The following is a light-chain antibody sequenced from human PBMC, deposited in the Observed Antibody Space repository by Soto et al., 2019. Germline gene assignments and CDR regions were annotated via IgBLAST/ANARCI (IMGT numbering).Light chain of an antibody. J-gene: IGKJ3*01. Sequence: EIVLTQSPGTLSLSPGERATLTCSASQSVSDNYLAWYQQKPGQAPRLLIYGASSRATGIPDRFSGSGSGTDFSLTISRLEAGDFAVDYCQQYGSSPIAFGPGTKVDVK. CDR1: QSVSDNY. CDR3: QQYGSSPIA. V-gene: IGKV3-20*01. CDR2: GAS.